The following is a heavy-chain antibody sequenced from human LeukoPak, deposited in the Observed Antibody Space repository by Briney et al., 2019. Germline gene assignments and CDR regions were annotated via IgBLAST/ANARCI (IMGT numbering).Heavy chain of an antibody. J-gene: IGHJ4*02. CDR3: ARSWEGYYFDY. CDR1: GYTFTSYY. V-gene: IGHV1-46*01. Sequence: GASVKVSCKASGYTFTSYYMHWVRQAPGQGLEWMGIINPSGGSTSYAQKFQGRVTMTRDTSTSTVYMELSSLRSEDTAAYYCARSWEGYYFDYWGQGTLVTVSS. CDR2: INPSGGST. D-gene: IGHD1-26*01.